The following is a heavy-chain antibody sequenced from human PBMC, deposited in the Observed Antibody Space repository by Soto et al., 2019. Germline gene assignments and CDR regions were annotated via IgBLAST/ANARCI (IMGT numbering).Heavy chain of an antibody. CDR2: IYYSGTT. CDR3: ARREIQGPIDY. V-gene: IGHV4-28*01. D-gene: IGHD1-26*01. Sequence: SETLSLTCAVSGYSISSSNWWGWIRQPPGKGLEWIGYIYYSGTTYYDPSLKSRVTMSVDTSKNQFSLKLTSVTAVDTAVYYCARREIQGPIDYWGQGTLVTVSS. J-gene: IGHJ4*02. CDR1: GYSISSSNW.